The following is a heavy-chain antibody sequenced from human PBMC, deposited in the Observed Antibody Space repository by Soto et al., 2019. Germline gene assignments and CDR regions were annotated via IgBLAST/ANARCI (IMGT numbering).Heavy chain of an antibody. V-gene: IGHV3-23*01. CDR2: ISGSGDST. CDR3: VRRGSNWEFDY. J-gene: IGHJ4*01. D-gene: IGHD1-26*01. CDR1: GFRFYNYH. Sequence: GGSLRLSCEASGFRFYNYHMTWVRQASGKGLEWVSAISGSGDSTWHADYVQGRFTISRDNPKNTLYLQMNSLRDEDTAVYYCVRRGSNWEFDYWGQGSLVTVSS.